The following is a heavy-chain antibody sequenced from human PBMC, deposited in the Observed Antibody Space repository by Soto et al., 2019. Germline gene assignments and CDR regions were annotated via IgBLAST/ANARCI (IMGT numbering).Heavy chain of an antibody. Sequence: PRTMAASETLSLTCTVYGDSITNNHWWSWVRQPPGKGPELIGEIYHTGIANYNPSLESRVAFSVDKSKNQFSLCLTFVTAADTAVYYCVSKLGPYYYGLDVWGQGTTVTVSS. CDR3: VSKLGPYYYGLDV. CDR1: GDSITNNHW. CDR2: IYHTGIA. D-gene: IGHD3-16*01. J-gene: IGHJ6*02. V-gene: IGHV4-4*02.